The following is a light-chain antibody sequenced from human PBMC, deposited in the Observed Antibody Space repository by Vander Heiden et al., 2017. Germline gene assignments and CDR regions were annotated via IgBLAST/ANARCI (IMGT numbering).Light chain of an antibody. Sequence: QLVLTQSPSASASLGASVKLTCTLSSGHSSYAIAWHPQQPEKGPRHLMKLNSDGSHNKGDGIPDRFSGSSSGAERYLTISSLQSEDAADYYCQTWGTGIRVFGGGTKLTVL. J-gene: IGLJ3*02. CDR3: QTWGTGIRV. CDR1: SGHSSYA. V-gene: IGLV4-69*01. CDR2: LNSDGSH.